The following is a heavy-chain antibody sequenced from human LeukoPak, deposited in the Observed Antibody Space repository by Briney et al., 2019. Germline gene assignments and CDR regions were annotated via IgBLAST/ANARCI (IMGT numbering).Heavy chain of an antibody. CDR3: AKSLNKWVVVVPSYDY. CDR1: VFTFSSYG. V-gene: IGHV3-33*06. J-gene: IGHJ4*02. CDR2: IWYDGSNK. Sequence: GRSLRLSCAASVFTFSSYGMHWVRQAPGKGLEWVAVIWYDGSNKYYADSVKGRFTISRDNSKNTLYLQMNSLRAEDTAVYYCAKSLNKWVVVVPSYDYWGQGTLVTVSS. D-gene: IGHD3-22*01.